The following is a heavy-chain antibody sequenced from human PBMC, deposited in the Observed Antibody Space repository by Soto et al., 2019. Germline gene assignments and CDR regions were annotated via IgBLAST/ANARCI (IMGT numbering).Heavy chain of an antibody. Sequence: QVQLVQSGAEVKKPGASVKVSCKASGYTFTTNYLHWVRQAPGQGLEWMGWINPNSGATNYAQRFQAWVTMTRDTPNSTADMELSRLTFDDTAVYYCAREITSSWMDVWGQGTKVTVSS. V-gene: IGHV1-2*04. D-gene: IGHD6-13*01. CDR3: AREITSSWMDV. CDR1: GYTFTTNY. CDR2: INPNSGAT. J-gene: IGHJ6*02.